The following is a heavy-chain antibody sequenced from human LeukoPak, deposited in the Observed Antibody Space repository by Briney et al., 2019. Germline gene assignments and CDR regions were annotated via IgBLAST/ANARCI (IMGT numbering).Heavy chain of an antibody. CDR2: IYHSGST. D-gene: IGHD1-26*01. Sequence: SETLSLTCTVSGYSISSGYYWGWIRQPPGKGLEWIGSIYHSGSTYYNPSLKSRVTISVDTSKNQFSLKLSSVTAADTAVYYCARRGVVGAAPFDYWGQGTLVTVSS. V-gene: IGHV4-38-2*02. CDR3: ARRGVVGAAPFDY. J-gene: IGHJ4*02. CDR1: GYSISSGYY.